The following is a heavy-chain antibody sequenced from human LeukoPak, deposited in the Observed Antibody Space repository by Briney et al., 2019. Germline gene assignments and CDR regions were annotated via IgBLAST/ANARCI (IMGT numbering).Heavy chain of an antibody. Sequence: GGTLRLSCAASGFTFSSYAMSWVRQAPGKGLEWVSAISGSGGSTYYADSVKGRFTISRDNSKNTLYLQMNSLRDEDTAVYYCARDLHTAIPGHAFDTWGQGTMVTVSS. D-gene: IGHD5-18*01. J-gene: IGHJ3*02. CDR1: GFTFSSYA. CDR3: ARDLHTAIPGHAFDT. V-gene: IGHV3-23*01. CDR2: ISGSGGST.